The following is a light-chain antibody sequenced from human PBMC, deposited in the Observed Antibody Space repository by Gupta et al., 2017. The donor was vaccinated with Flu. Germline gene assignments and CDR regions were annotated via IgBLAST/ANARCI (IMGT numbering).Light chain of an antibody. Sequence: TISCTGASSDLGVYHSVSWYKHHPGTAPKLIIYEVTKRPSGVPDRFSGSKSGNTASLTVSGLQAEDEGDYYCSSSAGSTNRDVVFGGGTKLTVL. CDR1: SSDLGVYHS. V-gene: IGLV2-8*01. CDR3: SSSAGSTNRDVV. CDR2: EVT. J-gene: IGLJ2*01.